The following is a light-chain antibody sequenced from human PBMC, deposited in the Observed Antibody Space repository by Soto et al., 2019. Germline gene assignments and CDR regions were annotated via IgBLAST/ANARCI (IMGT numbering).Light chain of an antibody. Sequence: DIQMTQSPSSLSASVGDRVTISCRAGQTITTFLNWYQQRPGEAPKLLIYAASSLQSGVPSRFSGSGSGTDFTLTISSLQPEDFATYFCHQSYSSPQTFGQGTKVEI. CDR3: HQSYSSPQT. V-gene: IGKV1-39*01. CDR1: QTITTF. J-gene: IGKJ1*01. CDR2: AAS.